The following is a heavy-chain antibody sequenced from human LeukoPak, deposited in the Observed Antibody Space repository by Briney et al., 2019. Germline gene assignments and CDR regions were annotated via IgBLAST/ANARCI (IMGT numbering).Heavy chain of an antibody. V-gene: IGHV3-30*02. CDR2: IRYDGSNK. D-gene: IGHD5-18*01. CDR1: GFTFSSYG. Sequence: SGGSLRLSCAASGFTFSSYGMHWVRQAPGKGLEWVAFIRYDGSNKYYADSVKGRFTISRDNSKNTLYLQMNSLRAEDTAVYYCARPARGYSYVNFDYWGQGTPVTVSS. CDR3: ARPARGYSYVNFDY. J-gene: IGHJ4*02.